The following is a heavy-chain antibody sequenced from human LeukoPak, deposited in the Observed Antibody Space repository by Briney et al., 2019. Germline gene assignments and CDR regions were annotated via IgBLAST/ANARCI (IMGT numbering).Heavy chain of an antibody. D-gene: IGHD4-4*01. CDR2: IYYSGST. V-gene: IGHV4-39*01. J-gene: IGHJ4*02. CDR3: ARFYSNYARPFDY. Sequence: PSETLSLTRTVFGGSISSSSYYWGWIRQPPGKGLEWIGSIYYSGSTYYNPSLKSRVTISVDTSKNQFSLKLSSVTAADTAVYYCARFYSNYARPFDYWGQGTLVTVSS. CDR1: GGSISSSSYY.